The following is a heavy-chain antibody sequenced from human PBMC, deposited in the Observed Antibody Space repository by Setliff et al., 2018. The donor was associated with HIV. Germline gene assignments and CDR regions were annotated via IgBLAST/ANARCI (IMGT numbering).Heavy chain of an antibody. CDR1: GFTFSSYW. CDR2: INSDGSST. J-gene: IGHJ6*03. Sequence: PGGSLRLSCAASGFTFSSYWMYWVRQAPGKGLVWVSRINSDGSSTSYADSVKGRFTISRDNAKNTLYLQMNSLRAEDTAVYYCARDPSAEILTGYKSYYYYMDVWGKGTTVTVSS. D-gene: IGHD3-9*01. V-gene: IGHV3-74*01. CDR3: ARDPSAEILTGYKSYYYYMDV.